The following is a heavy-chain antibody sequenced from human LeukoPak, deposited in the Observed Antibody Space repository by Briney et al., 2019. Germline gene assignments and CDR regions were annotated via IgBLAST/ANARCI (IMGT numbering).Heavy chain of an antibody. CDR2: SSGYNGNT. D-gene: IGHD2-15*01. CDR1: GYTFTIYG. J-gene: IGHJ3*02. V-gene: IGHV1-18*01. CDR3: ARDTDECSSSSCPLDAFDI. Sequence: ASVKVSCKASGYTFTIYGISWVRQAPGQGLEWMGWSSGYNGNTNHAQKLQGRVTMTTDTSTSPAYMELRSLRSDDTAVYYCARDTDECSSSSCPLDAFDIWGQGTMVTVSS.